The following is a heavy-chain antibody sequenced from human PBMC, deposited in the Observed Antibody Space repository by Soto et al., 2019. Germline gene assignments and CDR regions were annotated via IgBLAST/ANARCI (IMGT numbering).Heavy chain of an antibody. D-gene: IGHD3-10*01. V-gene: IGHV3-21*06. J-gene: IGHJ4*02. CDR3: AREGVHNYTEYYFGY. CDR2: ISGVRDYI. CDR1: GFTFSYYP. Sequence: GGSLRLSCAASGFTFSYYPLHWVRRAPGKGLEWVSSISGVRDYIRYADSVKGRFAISRDNAKTSLYLQMNSLTAEDTAVYYCAREGVHNYTEYYFGYWGQGTLVTVSS.